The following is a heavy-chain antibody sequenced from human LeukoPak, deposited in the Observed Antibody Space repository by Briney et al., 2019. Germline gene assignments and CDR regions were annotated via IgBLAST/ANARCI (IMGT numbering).Heavy chain of an antibody. CDR2: IIPIFGTA. V-gene: IGHV1-69*13. D-gene: IGHD1-1*01. Sequence: SVQVSCKASGGTFSSYAISWVRQAPGQGLEWMGGIIPIFGTANYAQKFQGRVTITADESTSTAYMELSRLRSEDTAVYYCASYRYNWNDAGIKVDPFDYWGQGTLVTVSS. CDR3: ASYRYNWNDAGIKVDPFDY. CDR1: GGTFSSYA. J-gene: IGHJ4*02.